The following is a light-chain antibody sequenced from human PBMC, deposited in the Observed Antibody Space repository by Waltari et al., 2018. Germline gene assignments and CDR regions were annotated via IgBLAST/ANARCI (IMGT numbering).Light chain of an antibody. J-gene: IGKJ4*01. V-gene: IGKV3-11*01. Sequence: VLTQSPATLSLSPGERATLSCRASQSVSKYLAWYQQKPGQAPRLLIFDASNRATCIPAMFSGSGSGTEFSLTISSLEPEDFAVYYCQQRGTYLGLTFGGGTKVDIK. CDR2: DAS. CDR3: QQRGTYLGLT. CDR1: QSVSKY.